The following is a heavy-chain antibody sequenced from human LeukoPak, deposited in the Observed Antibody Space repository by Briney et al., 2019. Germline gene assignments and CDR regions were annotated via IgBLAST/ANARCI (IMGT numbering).Heavy chain of an antibody. Sequence: ASVKVSCKASGYTFIDHYIHWVRQAPGQGPEWMGRIIPILGIANYAQKFQGRVTITADKSTSTAYMELSSLRSDDTAVYYCARARSYCSSTSCYPHAFDIWGQGTMVTVSS. CDR1: GYTFIDHY. D-gene: IGHD2-2*01. J-gene: IGHJ3*02. CDR3: ARARSYCSSTSCYPHAFDI. V-gene: IGHV1-69*04. CDR2: IIPILGIA.